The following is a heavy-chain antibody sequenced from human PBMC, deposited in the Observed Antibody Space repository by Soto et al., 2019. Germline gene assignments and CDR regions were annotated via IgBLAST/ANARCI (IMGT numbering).Heavy chain of an antibody. CDR2: IKRKTDGGTT. Sequence: EVQLVESGGGLVKPGGSLRLSCAASGFTFSNAWMSWVRQAPGKGLEWVGRIKRKTDGGTTDYDEPVKGRFTISRDDSNNTLYLQMNSLKTEDTAVYYCTTRIAYNGNYVGSDSWCDPWGQGTLVTVSS. V-gene: IGHV3-15*01. D-gene: IGHD1-7*01. CDR1: GFTFSNAW. J-gene: IGHJ5*02. CDR3: TTRIAYNGNYVGSDSWCDP.